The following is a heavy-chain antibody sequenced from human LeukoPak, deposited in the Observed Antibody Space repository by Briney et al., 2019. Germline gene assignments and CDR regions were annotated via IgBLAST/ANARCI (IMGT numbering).Heavy chain of an antibody. CDR1: GGTFSSYA. CDR3: ARLSYSSSWYPDYYYYMDV. CDR2: IIPIFGTA. J-gene: IGHJ6*03. D-gene: IGHD6-13*01. V-gene: IGHV1-69*06. Sequence: ASVKVSCKASGGTFSSYAISWVRQAPGQGLEWMGGIIPIFGTANYAQKFQGRVTITADKSTSTAYMELSSLRSEDTAVYYCARLSYSSSWYPDYYYYMDVWGKGTTVTISS.